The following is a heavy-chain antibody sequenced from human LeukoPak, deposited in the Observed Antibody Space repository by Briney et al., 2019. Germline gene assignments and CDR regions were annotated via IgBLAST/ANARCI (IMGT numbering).Heavy chain of an antibody. CDR1: GFTFSSYA. J-gene: IGHJ4*02. V-gene: IGHV3-23*01. CDR3: ASVDTATHLDY. Sequence: GGSLRLSCAASGFTFSSYAMSWVRQAPGKGLEWVSATSGSGGSTYYANSVKGRFTISRDNSKNTLYLQMNSLRAEDTAVYYCASVDTATHLDYWGQGTLVTVSS. CDR2: TSGSGGST. D-gene: IGHD5-18*01.